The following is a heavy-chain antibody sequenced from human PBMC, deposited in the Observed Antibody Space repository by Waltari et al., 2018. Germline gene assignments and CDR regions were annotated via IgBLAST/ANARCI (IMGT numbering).Heavy chain of an antibody. Sequence: QVLLQQSGPGLVKPSETLSVTCTVSGGSLSGFYWSWIRQSPGKGLEWIAFIYDSWTTKYNPSITSRVTISVDTSKNRFTLKLGSATAADTALYYCARGTPSFYHYMDVWGKGTTVIVSS. CDR3: ARGTPSFYHYMDV. V-gene: IGHV4-59*01. CDR1: GGSLSGFY. CDR2: IYDSWTT. J-gene: IGHJ6*03.